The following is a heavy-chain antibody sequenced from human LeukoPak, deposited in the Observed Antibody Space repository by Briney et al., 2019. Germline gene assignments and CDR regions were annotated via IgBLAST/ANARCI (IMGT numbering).Heavy chain of an antibody. CDR2: IIPVFGTA. Sequence: SVKVSCKASGGTFSSYAISWVRQAPGQGLEWMGGIIPVFGTANYAQKFQGRVTITADESTSTAYMELSSLRSEDTAVYYCARDKEDILTGYQGYYYYGRDVGGKGTTVTVSS. J-gene: IGHJ6*04. CDR3: ARDKEDILTGYQGYYYYGRDV. D-gene: IGHD3-9*01. V-gene: IGHV1-69*13. CDR1: GGTFSSYA.